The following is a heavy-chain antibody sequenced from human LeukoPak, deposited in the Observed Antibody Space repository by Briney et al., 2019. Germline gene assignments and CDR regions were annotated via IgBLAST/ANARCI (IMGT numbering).Heavy chain of an antibody. V-gene: IGHV3-23*01. CDR3: VSGSLQSGYNFDY. D-gene: IGHD3-3*01. CDR1: GLTFRNYA. CDR2: ICANDGNT. Sequence: PGGSLRLSCAASGLTFRNYAMSWVRQAPGKGLEWVSVICANDGNTYYADAVKGRFTISRDNSKDTLYLQMDSLRAEDTAVYYCVSGSLQSGYNFDYWGQGALVTVSS. J-gene: IGHJ4*02.